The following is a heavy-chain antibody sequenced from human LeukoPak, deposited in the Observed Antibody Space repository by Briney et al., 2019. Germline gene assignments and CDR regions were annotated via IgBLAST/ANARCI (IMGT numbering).Heavy chain of an antibody. J-gene: IGHJ4*02. CDR2: IYHRGST. CDR3: ARSRWLQPPFDY. D-gene: IGHD5-24*01. V-gene: IGHV4-38-2*02. Sequence: SETLSLTCTVSGYSISSGYYWGWIRQPPGKGLEWIGSIYHRGSTYYNPSLKSRVTISADTSKNQFSLKLSSVTAADTAVYYCARSRWLQPPFDYWGQGTLVTVCS. CDR1: GYSISSGYY.